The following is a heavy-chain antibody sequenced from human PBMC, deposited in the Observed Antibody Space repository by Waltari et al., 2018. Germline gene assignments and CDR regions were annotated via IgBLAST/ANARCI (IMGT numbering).Heavy chain of an antibody. CDR2: ISSSSSTI. D-gene: IGHD3-9*01. CDR1: GFTFSSYS. CDR3: ARDPPTGSLRYFDWLITGYFDY. V-gene: IGHV3-48*04. Sequence: EVQLVESGGGLVQPGGSLRLSCAASGFTFSSYSMNWVRQAPGKGLEWVSYISSSSSTIYYADSVKGRFTISRDNAKNSLYLQMNSLRAEDTAVYYCARDPPTGSLRYFDWLITGYFDYWGQGTLVTVSS. J-gene: IGHJ4*02.